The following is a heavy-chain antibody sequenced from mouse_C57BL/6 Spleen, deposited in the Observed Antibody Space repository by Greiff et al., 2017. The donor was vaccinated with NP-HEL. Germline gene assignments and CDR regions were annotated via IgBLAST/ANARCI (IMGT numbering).Heavy chain of an antibody. CDR3: ARNSIYEGNAMDY. CDR1: GYTFTSYW. V-gene: IGHV1-50*01. J-gene: IGHJ4*01. Sequence: QVQLQQPGAELVKPGASVKLSCKASGYTFTSYWMQWVKQRPGQGLEWIGEIDPSDSYTNYNQKFKGKATLTVDTSSSTAYMQLSSLTSEDSAVYDCARNSIYEGNAMDYWGQGTSVTVSS. D-gene: IGHD2-5*01. CDR2: IDPSDSYT.